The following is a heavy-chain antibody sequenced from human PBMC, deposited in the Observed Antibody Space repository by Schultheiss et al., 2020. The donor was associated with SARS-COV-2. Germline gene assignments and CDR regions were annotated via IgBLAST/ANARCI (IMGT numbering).Heavy chain of an antibody. D-gene: IGHD3-9*01. CDR2: ISSSGSTI. V-gene: IGHV3-48*04. J-gene: IGHJ6*02. CDR3: ARDWGRDILTAHFGYYYGMDV. CDR1: GFTFSSYG. Sequence: GGSLRLSCAASGFTFSSYGMHWVRQAPGKGLEWVSHISSSGSTIYYADSVKGRFTISRDDARNSLYLQMNSLGAEDTALYYCARDWGRDILTAHFGYYYGMDVWGQGTTVTVSS.